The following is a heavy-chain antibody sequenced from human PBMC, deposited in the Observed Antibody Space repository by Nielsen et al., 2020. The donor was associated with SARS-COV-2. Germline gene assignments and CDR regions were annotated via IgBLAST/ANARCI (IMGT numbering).Heavy chain of an antibody. V-gene: IGHV3-64D*06. CDR1: GFTFDDYA. J-gene: IGHJ4*02. D-gene: IGHD1-26*01. CDR2: TSTDGGTT. CDR3: VKGGREIPYYFDY. Sequence: GESLKISCAASGFTFDDYAMHWVRQAPGRGLEYVSATSTDGGTTYYADSVKGRFTISRDNSRNTLYLQMSSLRAEDTAVYYCVKGGREIPYYFDYWGQGTLVTVSS.